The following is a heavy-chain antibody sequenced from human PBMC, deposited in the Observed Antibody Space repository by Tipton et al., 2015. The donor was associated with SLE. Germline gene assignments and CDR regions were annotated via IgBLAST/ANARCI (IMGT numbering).Heavy chain of an antibody. D-gene: IGHD3-16*01. V-gene: IGHV4-59*01. J-gene: IGHJ6*02. Sequence: TLSLTCTVSGGSISSYYWSWIRQPPGKGLEWIGYIYYSGSTNYNPSLKSRVTISVDTSKNQFSLSLNSVTAADTAVYYCARDSLNWGSYYHGMDVWGQGTTVTVSS. CDR3: ARDSLNWGSYYHGMDV. CDR1: GGSISSYY. CDR2: IYYSGST.